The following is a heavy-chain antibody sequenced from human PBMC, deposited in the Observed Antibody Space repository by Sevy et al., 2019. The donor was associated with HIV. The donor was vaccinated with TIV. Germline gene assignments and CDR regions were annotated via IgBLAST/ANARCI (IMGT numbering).Heavy chain of an antibody. J-gene: IGHJ6*02. D-gene: IGHD5-12*01. CDR1: GFTFINHA. CDR2: ISYDGSNK. Sequence: GGSLRLSCAASGFTFINHAMHWVRQAPGKGLEWVTVISYDGSNKFYADSVKGRFPISRDTSKSTVYLQMDSLRAEDTAVYYCARDLNSGYANYYYYGMDFWGQGTTVTVSS. CDR3: ARDLNSGYANYYYYGMDF. V-gene: IGHV3-30*04.